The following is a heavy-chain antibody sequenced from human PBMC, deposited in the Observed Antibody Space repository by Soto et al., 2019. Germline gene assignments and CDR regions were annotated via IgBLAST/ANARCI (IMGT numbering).Heavy chain of an antibody. CDR3: AKGLRYFDHAKKKNYYYYYMDV. CDR1: GFTFSSYA. V-gene: IGHV3-23*01. J-gene: IGHJ6*03. Sequence: GGSLRLSCAASGFTFSSYAMSWVRQAPGKGLEWVSAISGSGGSTYYADSVKGRFTISRDNSKNTLYLQMNSLRAEDTAVYYCAKGLRYFDHAKKKNYYYYYMDVWGKGTTVTVSS. D-gene: IGHD3-9*01. CDR2: ISGSGGST.